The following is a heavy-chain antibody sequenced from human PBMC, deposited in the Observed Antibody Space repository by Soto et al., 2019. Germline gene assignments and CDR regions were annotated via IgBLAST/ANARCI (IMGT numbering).Heavy chain of an antibody. Sequence: LSLTCAVSGGSISSGGYSWSWIRQPPGKGLEWIGYIYHSGSTYYNPSLKSRVTISVDRSKNQFSLKLGSVTAADTAVYYCASNYCSGGSCYQNWFDPWGQGTLVTVSS. CDR1: GGSISSGGYS. CDR2: IYHSGST. CDR3: ASNYCSGGSCYQNWFDP. V-gene: IGHV4-30-2*01. D-gene: IGHD2-15*01. J-gene: IGHJ5*02.